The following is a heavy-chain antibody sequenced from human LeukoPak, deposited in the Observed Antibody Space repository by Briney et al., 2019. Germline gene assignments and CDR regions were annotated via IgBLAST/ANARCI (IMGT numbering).Heavy chain of an antibody. CDR2: IYYSGST. V-gene: IGHV4-59*01. Sequence: SETLSLTCTVSGGSISSYYWSWIRQPPGKGLEWIGYIYYSGSTNYNPSLKSRVTISVDTSKNQFSLKLSSVTAADTAVYYCARGIAAAANNFDYWGQGTLVIVSS. D-gene: IGHD6-13*01. CDR3: ARGIAAAANNFDY. J-gene: IGHJ4*02. CDR1: GGSISSYY.